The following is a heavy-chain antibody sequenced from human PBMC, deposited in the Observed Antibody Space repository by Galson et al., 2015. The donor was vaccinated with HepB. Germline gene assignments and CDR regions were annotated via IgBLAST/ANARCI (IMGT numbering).Heavy chain of an antibody. Sequence: SLRLSCAASGFTFSDYYMSWIRQAPGKGLEWVPYISSSGSTIYYADSVKGRFTISRDNAKNSLYLQTNSLRAEDTAVYYCARANPRGYSYGYEDYWGQGTLVTVSS. CDR3: ARANPRGYSYGYEDY. CDR2: ISSSGSTI. D-gene: IGHD5-18*01. V-gene: IGHV3-11*01. CDR1: GFTFSDYY. J-gene: IGHJ4*02.